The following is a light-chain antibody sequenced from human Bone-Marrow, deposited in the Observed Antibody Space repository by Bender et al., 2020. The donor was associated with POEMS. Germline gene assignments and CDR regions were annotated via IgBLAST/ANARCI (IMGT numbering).Light chain of an antibody. V-gene: IGLV3-1*01. CDR2: QDT. J-gene: IGLJ2*01. CDR3: QTWEADSVI. CDR1: DLGDKY. Sequence: SYEVTQPPSVSVSPVQTASITCSGDDLGDKYVTWYQQKPGQSPVLVIYQDTKRPSGIPERLSGSNAGNTAALTISGTQAMKEADYYCQTWEADSVIFGGG.